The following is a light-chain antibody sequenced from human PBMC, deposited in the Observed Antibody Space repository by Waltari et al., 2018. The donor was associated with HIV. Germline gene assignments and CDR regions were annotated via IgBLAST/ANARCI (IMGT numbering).Light chain of an antibody. CDR2: AVT. Sequence: QSALTQPASVSGSPGQSITISCTGTSSGVASYNLVSWYQHHPGKAPKVMIYAVTKRPSGVSDRFSGSKSGNTASLTISGLQAEDEADYYCCSYAGTSTYVFGTGTKVTVL. J-gene: IGLJ1*01. V-gene: IGLV2-23*02. CDR3: CSYAGTSTYV. CDR1: SSGVASYNL.